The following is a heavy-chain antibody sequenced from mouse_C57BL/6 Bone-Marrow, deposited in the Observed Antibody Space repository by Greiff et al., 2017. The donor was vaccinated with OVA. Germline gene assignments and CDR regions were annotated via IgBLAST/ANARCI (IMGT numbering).Heavy chain of an antibody. CDR1: GYNFTDYW. V-gene: IGHV1-63*01. CDR3: GRLHWAMED. Sequence: QVQLQQSGAELVRPGTSVKLSCTASGYNFTDYWMGWAKQRPGHGLEWIGEIYPVGGYTNYLANFKGKATLTADKSSSTAYLQFSSLTYEDSAVYYCGRLHWAMEDWGQGTSVTVSS. D-gene: IGHD4-1*01. J-gene: IGHJ4*01. CDR2: IYPVGGYT.